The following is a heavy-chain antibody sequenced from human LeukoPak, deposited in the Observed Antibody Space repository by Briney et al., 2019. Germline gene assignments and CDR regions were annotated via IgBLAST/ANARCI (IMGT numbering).Heavy chain of an antibody. D-gene: IGHD3-10*01. J-gene: IGHJ6*02. CDR2: IKSKTDGGTT. CDR3: TTGPFDYYGSASYLANGMDV. CDR1: GFTFSNAW. Sequence: KTGGSLRLSCAASGFTFSNAWMRWVRQAPGKGREWVGRIKSKTDGGTTDYTAPVKGRFTRSREDSKNTLYLQMNSLTTEDTAVYYCTTGPFDYYGSASYLANGMDVWGQGTTVTVSS. V-gene: IGHV3-15*01.